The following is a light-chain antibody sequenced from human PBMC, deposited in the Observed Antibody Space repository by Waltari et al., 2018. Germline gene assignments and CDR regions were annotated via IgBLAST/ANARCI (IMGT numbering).Light chain of an antibody. CDR3: SSYTSSSTIA. J-gene: IGLJ3*02. CDR1: SSDVGGYNY. V-gene: IGLV2-14*03. Sequence: QSALTQPASVSGSPGQSITLSCTGTSSDVGGYNYVSWYQQHPGKAPKLMIYDVSNRPSGVSNRCSGSKAGNTASLTISGVQAEDEDDYDCSSYTSSSTIAFGGGTKLTVL. CDR2: DVS.